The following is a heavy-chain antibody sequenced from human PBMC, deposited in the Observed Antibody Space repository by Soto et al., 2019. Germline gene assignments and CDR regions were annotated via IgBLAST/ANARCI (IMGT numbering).Heavy chain of an antibody. CDR2: ISYDGSEK. V-gene: IGHV3-30*04. CDR1: GFTFSSYA. CDR3: ARSIAARLNWFDP. D-gene: IGHD6-6*01. J-gene: IGHJ5*02. Sequence: GGSLRLSCAASGFTFSSYAMHWVRQAPGKGLEWVAVISYDGSEKYYVDSVKGRFTISRDNAKNSLYLQMNSLRAEDTAVYYCARSIAARLNWFDPWGQGTLVTVSS.